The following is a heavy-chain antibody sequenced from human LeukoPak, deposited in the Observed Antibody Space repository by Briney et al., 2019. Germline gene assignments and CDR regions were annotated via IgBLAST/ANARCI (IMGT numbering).Heavy chain of an antibody. CDR2: ISRSSSYI. CDR3: ARDLVSSGWSPAFDT. Sequence: GGSLRLSCAASGFTFSSYSMNWVRQAPGKGREWVSSISRSSSYIYYVDPVKGRFTMSRDNSRNTVYLQMDSLRPDDTAGYYCARDLVSSGWSPAFDTWGQGTLVIVSS. J-gene: IGHJ5*02. V-gene: IGHV3-21*04. D-gene: IGHD6-19*01. CDR1: GFTFSSYS.